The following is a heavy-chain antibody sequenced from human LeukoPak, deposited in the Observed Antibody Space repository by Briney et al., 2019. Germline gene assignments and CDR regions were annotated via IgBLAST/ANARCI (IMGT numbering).Heavy chain of an antibody. CDR3: ARRPVLERLGELSFLNWFDP. CDR1: GYRFTSYW. D-gene: IGHD3-16*02. V-gene: IGHV5-51*01. J-gene: IGHJ5*02. CDR2: TYPGDSDT. Sequence: GESLKISCKGSGYRFTSYWIGWVRQLPGKGLEWMGITYPGDSDTRYSPSFQGQVTISADKSISTAYLQWSSLKASDTAMYYCARRPVLERLGELSFLNWFDPWGQGTLVTVSS.